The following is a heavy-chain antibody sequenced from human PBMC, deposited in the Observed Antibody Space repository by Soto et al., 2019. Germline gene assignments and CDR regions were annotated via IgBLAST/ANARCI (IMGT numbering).Heavy chain of an antibody. CDR1: GFTFSDYY. D-gene: IGHD4-17*01. V-gene: IGHV3-11*01. CDR2: ISSSGSTI. CDR3: AGAEYGDYVRYFDY. J-gene: IGHJ4*02. Sequence: QVQLVESGGGLVKPGGSLRLSCAASGFTFSDYYMSWIRQAPGKGLEWVSYISSSGSTIYYADSVKGRFTISRDNAKNPLDLQKNRLKGQDTAVEFRAGAEYGDYVRYFDYWGQGTLVTVSS.